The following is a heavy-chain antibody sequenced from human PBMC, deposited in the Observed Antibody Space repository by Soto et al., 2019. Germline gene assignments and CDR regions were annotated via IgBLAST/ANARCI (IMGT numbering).Heavy chain of an antibody. J-gene: IGHJ4*02. CDR1: GFTFSTNA. D-gene: IGHD6-19*01. V-gene: IGHV3-23*01. CDR3: AKDRGGSGWPRLDY. CDR2: IRPTGGTT. Sequence: PGGSLRLSCAASGFTFSTNAMTWVRQAPGKGLEWVSTIRPTGGTTYYADSVKGRFTISRDSSKNTLYLEMNSLRVEDTAVYYCAKDRGGSGWPRLDYWDQGTLVTSPQ.